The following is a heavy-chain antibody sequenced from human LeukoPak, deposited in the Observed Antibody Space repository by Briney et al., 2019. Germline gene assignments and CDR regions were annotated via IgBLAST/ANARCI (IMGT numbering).Heavy chain of an antibody. CDR1: GFTFSTYW. J-gene: IGHJ4*02. CDR3: AKDLRGSGSYYFDY. Sequence: PGGSLRLSCAASGFTFSTYWMTWVRQAPGKGLEWVANIKQDGSEKYYVDSVKGRFTISRDNAKNSLYLQMNSLRVEDTAVYYCAKDLRGSGSYYFDYWGQGTLVTVSS. CDR2: IKQDGSEK. V-gene: IGHV3-7*01. D-gene: IGHD3-10*01.